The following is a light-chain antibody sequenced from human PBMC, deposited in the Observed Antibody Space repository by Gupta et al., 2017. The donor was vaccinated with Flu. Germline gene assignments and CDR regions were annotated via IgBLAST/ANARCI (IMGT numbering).Light chain of an antibody. CDR2: DAS. V-gene: IGKV1-9*01. Sequence: DIQLTQSPSFLSASVGDRVTITCRASQGISSYLAWYQQKPGKAPNLLIYDASTLQSGVPSRFSGSGSGTEFTLTISSLQPEDFATYYCQQVNSYPLTFGQGTRLAIE. CDR1: QGISSY. CDR3: QQVNSYPLT. J-gene: IGKJ5*01.